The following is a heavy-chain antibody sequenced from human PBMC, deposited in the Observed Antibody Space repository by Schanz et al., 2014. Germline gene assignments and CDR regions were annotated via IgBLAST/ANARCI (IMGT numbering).Heavy chain of an antibody. CDR3: ARDAADFYDILTEEDY. CDR1: GYIFINSG. CDR2: ISVYNHNK. J-gene: IGHJ4*02. V-gene: IGHV1-18*01. D-gene: IGHD3-9*01. Sequence: QIQLVQSGPEVKKPGATVKVSCKASGYIFINSGISWVRQAPGQGLEWMGWISVYNHNKEYDQKFQGRVTMTTDTSTSTGYMALTDLRSDDTAVYYCARDAADFYDILTEEDYWGQGTLVTVSS.